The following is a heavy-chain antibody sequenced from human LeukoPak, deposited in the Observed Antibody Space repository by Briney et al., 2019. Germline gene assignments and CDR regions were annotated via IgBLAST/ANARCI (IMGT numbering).Heavy chain of an antibody. CDR1: GFTLSSYW. V-gene: IGHV3-7*05. CDR3: ARTRFIGPRPHFDY. Sequence: SGGSLRLSCAASGFTLSSYWMSWVRQVPGKGLEWVANIKQDGSEKYYVDSVKGRFTISRDNAKNSLYLQMSSLRAEDTAVYYCARTRFIGPRPHFDYWGQGTLVTVSS. J-gene: IGHJ4*02. D-gene: IGHD6-6*01. CDR2: IKQDGSEK.